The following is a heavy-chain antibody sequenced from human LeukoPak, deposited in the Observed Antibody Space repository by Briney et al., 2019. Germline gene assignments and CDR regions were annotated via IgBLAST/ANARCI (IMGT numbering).Heavy chain of an antibody. Sequence: PGGSLRLSCAASGFTFSSYAMSWVPQAPGKGLEWVSAIRGSGGSTYYADSVKGRFTISRDNSKNTLYLQMNSLRAEDTAVYYCAREMMDDYGDYFWFDPWGQGTLVTVSS. D-gene: IGHD4-17*01. CDR2: IRGSGGST. J-gene: IGHJ5*02. CDR3: AREMMDDYGDYFWFDP. V-gene: IGHV3-23*01. CDR1: GFTFSSYA.